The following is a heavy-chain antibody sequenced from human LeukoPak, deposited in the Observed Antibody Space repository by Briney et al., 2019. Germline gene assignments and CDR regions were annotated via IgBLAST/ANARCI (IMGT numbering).Heavy chain of an antibody. CDR3: AKEAGASGDY. J-gene: IGHJ4*02. V-gene: IGHV3-9*01. D-gene: IGHD1-26*01. CDR1: GFTFDVYA. Sequence: GGSLRLSCAASGFTFDVYAMHWVRHAPGKGLEWVSGISWNSGSIGYADSVKGRFTISRDNAKNSLYLQMNSLRAEDTALYYCAKEAGASGDYWGQGTLVTVSS. CDR2: ISWNSGSI.